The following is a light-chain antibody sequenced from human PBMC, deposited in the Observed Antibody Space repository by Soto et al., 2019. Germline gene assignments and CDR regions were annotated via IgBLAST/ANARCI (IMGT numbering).Light chain of an antibody. V-gene: IGKV3-20*01. J-gene: IGKJ4*01. Sequence: EIVLTQSPGTLSLSPGERATLSCRTSQSVRSSHLAWYQQKPGQAPRLLIYGASSRATGIPDRFSGSGSGTDFTLTIRRLEPEDVAVYHCQQYSSAPLTFGGGTKVEIK. CDR3: QQYSSAPLT. CDR2: GAS. CDR1: QSVRSSH.